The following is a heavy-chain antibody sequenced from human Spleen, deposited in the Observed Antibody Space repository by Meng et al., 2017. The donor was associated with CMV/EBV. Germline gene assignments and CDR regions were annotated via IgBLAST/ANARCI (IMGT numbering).Heavy chain of an antibody. CDR2: IYYSGST. J-gene: IGHJ6*02. CDR1: GGSISSYY. Sequence: SETLSLTCTVSGGSISSYYWSWIRQPPGKGLEWIGYIYYSGSTNYNPSLKSRVTISVDTSKNQFSLKLSSVTAADTAVYYCAKDPSLGPLYYYYYGMDVWGQGTTVTVSS. V-gene: IGHV4-59*01. CDR3: AKDPSLGPLYYYYYGMDV.